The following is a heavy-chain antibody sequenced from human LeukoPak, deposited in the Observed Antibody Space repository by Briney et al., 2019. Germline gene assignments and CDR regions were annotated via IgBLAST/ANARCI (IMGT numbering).Heavy chain of an antibody. CDR1: GFTFGDFS. J-gene: IGHJ4*02. CDR2: ISNGGDHT. CDR3: AKDRLYFGNDFGDY. Sequence: GGSLRLSCVASGFTFGDFSMSWVRQAPGKGLEWVSVISNGGDHTYYADSVKGRFAISRDNSKNTLYLQTNSLRTEDTAVYYCAKDRLYFGNDFGDYWGQGTLATVSS. V-gene: IGHV3-23*01. D-gene: IGHD3-9*01.